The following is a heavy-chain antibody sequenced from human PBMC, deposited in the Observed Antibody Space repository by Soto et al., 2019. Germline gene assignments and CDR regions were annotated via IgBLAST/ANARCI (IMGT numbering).Heavy chain of an antibody. Sequence: ASVKVSCQASGYTFTSYAMHWVRQDPGQRLEWMGWINAGNGNTKYSQKFQGRVTITRDTSASTAYMELSSLRSEDTAVYYCARSSLYSSSWDLDYWGQGTLVTVSS. CDR3: ARSSLYSSSWDLDY. CDR1: GYTFTSYA. V-gene: IGHV1-3*01. CDR2: INAGNGNT. J-gene: IGHJ4*02. D-gene: IGHD6-13*01.